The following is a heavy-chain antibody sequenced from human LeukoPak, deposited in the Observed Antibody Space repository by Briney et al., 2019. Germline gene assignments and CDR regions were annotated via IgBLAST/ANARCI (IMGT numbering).Heavy chain of an antibody. CDR2: ISGSGGST. CDR1: GFTFSSYA. Sequence: GGSLRLSCAASGFTFSSYAMSWVRQAPGKGLEWVSAISGSGGSTYYADSVKGRFTISRDNSKNTLYLQMNSLRAEDTAVYYCARGYSYGYGLFDYWGQGTLVTVSS. J-gene: IGHJ4*02. D-gene: IGHD5-18*01. CDR3: ARGYSYGYGLFDY. V-gene: IGHV3-23*01.